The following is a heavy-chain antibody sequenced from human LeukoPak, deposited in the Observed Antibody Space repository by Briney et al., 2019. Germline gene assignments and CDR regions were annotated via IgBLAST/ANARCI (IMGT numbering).Heavy chain of an antibody. V-gene: IGHV1-2*02. D-gene: IGHD2-15*01. Sequence: ASVEVSCKASGYTFTGYYMHWVRQAPGQGLEWMGWINPNSGGTNYAQKFQGRVTMTRDTSISTAYMELSRLRSDDTAVYYCARAGVVVVAATYFDYWGQGTLVTVSS. CDR1: GYTFTGYY. CDR3: ARAGVVVVAATYFDY. CDR2: INPNSGGT. J-gene: IGHJ4*02.